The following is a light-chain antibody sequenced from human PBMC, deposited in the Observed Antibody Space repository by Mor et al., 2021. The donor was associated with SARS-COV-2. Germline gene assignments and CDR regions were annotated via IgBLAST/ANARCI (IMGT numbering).Light chain of an antibody. J-gene: IGKJ2*01. CDR2: DAS. Sequence: DIRDYLNWYQHKPGKAPKLIIHDASHLAAGVPSRFSGRQSGTNFSLSNSPLQPEDLATYFCQHYSNLPVNYIFGPGTK. CDR1: DIRDY. V-gene: IGKV1-33*01. CDR3: QHYSNLPVNYI.